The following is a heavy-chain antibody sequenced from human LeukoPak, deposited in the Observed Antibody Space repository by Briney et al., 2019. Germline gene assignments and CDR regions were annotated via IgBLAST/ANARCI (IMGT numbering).Heavy chain of an antibody. V-gene: IGHV1-46*01. D-gene: IGHD3-10*01. CDR2: IDPSGGST. J-gene: IGHJ4*02. CDR3: ATLGSGSSPIIDFDF. CDR1: GYTLTELS. Sequence: VASVKVSCKVSGYTLTELSMHWVRQAPGQGLEWMGIIDPSGGSTNYAQKFQGRITMTRDTSTSTVYMELSSLRSEDTAIYYCATLGSGSSPIIDFDFWGQGTLVTVSS.